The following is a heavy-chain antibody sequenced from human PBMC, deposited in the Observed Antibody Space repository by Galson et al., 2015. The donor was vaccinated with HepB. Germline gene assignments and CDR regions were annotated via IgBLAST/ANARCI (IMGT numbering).Heavy chain of an antibody. CDR2: ISSSSSYI. Sequence: SLRLSCAAPGFPFSSHSMNWVRQAPGKGLQWVSSISSSSSYIYYADSVKGRFTISRDNAKYSLYLQMNSLRAEETAVYYCAREPLSGSWYDYWGQGTLVTVSS. J-gene: IGHJ4*02. CDR1: GFPFSSHS. D-gene: IGHD6-13*01. CDR3: AREPLSGSWYDY. V-gene: IGHV3-21*01.